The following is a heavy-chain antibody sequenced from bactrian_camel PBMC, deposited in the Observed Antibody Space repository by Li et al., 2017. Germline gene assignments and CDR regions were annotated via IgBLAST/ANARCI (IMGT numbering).Heavy chain of an antibody. CDR1: GYRHC. CDR2: ISSPVGTT. D-gene: IGHD4*01. CDR3: VRDYKSGDYRDDFGY. Sequence: VQLVESGGGLVQPGGSLRLSCAVSGYRHCVAWFRQVPGKAREGVASISSPVGTTYYRDDSLKGRFTISRDNAKNMVYLHMTSLKPEDTGVYYCVRDYKSGDYRDDFGYWGQGAQVTVS. J-gene: IGHJ6*01. V-gene: IGHV3S6*01.